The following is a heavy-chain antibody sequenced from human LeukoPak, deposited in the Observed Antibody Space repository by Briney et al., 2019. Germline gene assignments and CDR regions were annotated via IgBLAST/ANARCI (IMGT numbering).Heavy chain of an antibody. CDR2: VSGRGDNT. J-gene: IGHJ6*03. CDR1: GFTFSSYA. Sequence: GGSLRLSCAASGFTFSSYAMSWVRPAPGKRLEWVSAVSGRGDNTYYADSVKGRFTISRDNSKNTLYLQMNSLRAEDTAVYYCAKQTGQSLGSNYYSMTVSGKATTVTASS. D-gene: IGHD6-19*01. CDR3: AKQTGQSLGSNYYSMTV. V-gene: IGHV3-23*01.